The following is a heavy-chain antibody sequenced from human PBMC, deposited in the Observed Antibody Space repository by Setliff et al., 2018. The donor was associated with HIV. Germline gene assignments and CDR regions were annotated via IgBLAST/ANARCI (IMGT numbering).Heavy chain of an antibody. J-gene: IGHJ4*02. CDR3: ARDLNPYGGNVDY. Sequence: GGSLRLSCAASGFTFSSYWMHWVRQAPGKGLVWVSHISSSGSTIYYADSVKGRFTISRDNAKNSLSLQMNSLRAEDTAVYYCARDLNPYGGNVDYWGQGTLVTVSS. V-gene: IGHV3-48*04. D-gene: IGHD2-15*01. CDR2: ISSSGSTI. CDR1: GFTFSSYW.